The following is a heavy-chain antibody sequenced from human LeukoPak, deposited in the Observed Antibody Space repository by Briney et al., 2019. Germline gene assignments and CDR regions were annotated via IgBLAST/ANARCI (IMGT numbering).Heavy chain of an antibody. D-gene: IGHD2-2*01. J-gene: IGHJ4*02. V-gene: IGHV4-34*01. CDR3: ARGVGDIVVVPAAPYFDY. CDR1: GGSFSGYY. Sequence: SETLSLTCAVYGGSFSGYYWSWIRQPPGKGLEWIGEINHSGSTNYNPSLKGRVTISVDTSKNQFSLKLSSVTAADTAVYYCARGVGDIVVVPAAPYFDYWGQGTLVTVSS. CDR2: INHSGST.